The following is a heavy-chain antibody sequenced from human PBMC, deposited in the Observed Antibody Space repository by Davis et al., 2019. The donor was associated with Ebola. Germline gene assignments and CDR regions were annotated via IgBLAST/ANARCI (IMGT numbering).Heavy chain of an antibody. V-gene: IGHV5-51*01. J-gene: IGHJ4*02. D-gene: IGHD3-16*02. CDR1: GYTFTSYW. CDR2: IYPGDSDT. CDR3: AGRSCRDSVRRLDY. Sequence: GESLKISCTGSGYTFTSYWIAWVPQVPGKGLDWLGIIYPGDSDTRYSPSFRGQVTISADQSFSTAYLQWSGLKASDTAMYYCAGRSCRDSVRRLDYWGQGTLVTVSS.